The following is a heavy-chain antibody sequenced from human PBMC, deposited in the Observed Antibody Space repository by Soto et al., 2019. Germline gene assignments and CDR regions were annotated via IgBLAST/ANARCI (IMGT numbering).Heavy chain of an antibody. Sequence: QVQLQESGPGLVKPSGTLSLTCVVSGASVANDNWWSWVRQPPGKGLEWIGEVHHSVGNNNSPSIKSRVSISVDKSKNQFSLNLNSVTAADSAIYYCTRHYYYSMDVWGQGTTVTVSS. CDR3: TRHYYYSMDV. D-gene: IGHD3-10*01. J-gene: IGHJ6*02. CDR2: VHHSVGN. CDR1: GASVANDNW. V-gene: IGHV4-4*02.